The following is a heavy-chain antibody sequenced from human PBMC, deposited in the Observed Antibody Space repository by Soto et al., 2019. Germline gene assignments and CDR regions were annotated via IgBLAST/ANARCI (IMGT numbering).Heavy chain of an antibody. D-gene: IGHD6-13*01. V-gene: IGHV1-46*01. J-gene: IGHJ4*02. CDR1: GYTFTSYY. CDR2: INPSGGST. Sequence: ASVKVSCKASGYTFTSYYMHCVRQAPAQGLEWMGIINPSGGSTSYAQKFQGRVTMTRDTSTSTVYMELSIRRSEATAVYYVARQRGIGAAGTCFDYCGQGTLVTVCS. CDR3: ARQRGIGAAGTCFDY.